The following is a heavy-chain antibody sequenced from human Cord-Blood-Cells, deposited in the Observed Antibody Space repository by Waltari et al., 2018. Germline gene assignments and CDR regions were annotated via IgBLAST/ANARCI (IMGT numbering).Heavy chain of an antibody. D-gene: IGHD3-10*01. J-gene: IGHJ4*02. Sequence: QVQLQESGPGLVKPSETLSLTCAVSGYSISSGYYWGWIRQPPGKGLEWIGSIYHSGSTYYNPALKVRVTISVDTSKNQFSLKLSSVTAADTAVYYCARGPGSYQYFDYWGQGTLVTVSS. CDR2: IYHSGST. CDR3: ARGPGSYQYFDY. CDR1: GYSISSGYY. V-gene: IGHV4-38-2*01.